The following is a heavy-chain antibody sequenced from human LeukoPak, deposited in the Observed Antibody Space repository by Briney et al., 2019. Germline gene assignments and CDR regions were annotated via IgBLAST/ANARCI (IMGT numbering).Heavy chain of an antibody. CDR3: VKVDRAVAATLRGFEY. V-gene: IGHV3-23*01. J-gene: IGHJ4*02. CDR1: RFAFSSYA. D-gene: IGHD2-15*01. Sequence: PGGSLRLSCAASRFAFSSYAMSWVPHAPAKGLEWVSSIAGSGGSTDYADPVKGRFTISRDNPKNTLDLQRTSRTAEAPAADYGVKVDRAVAATLRGFEYWGQGTLVRVPS. CDR2: IAGSGGST.